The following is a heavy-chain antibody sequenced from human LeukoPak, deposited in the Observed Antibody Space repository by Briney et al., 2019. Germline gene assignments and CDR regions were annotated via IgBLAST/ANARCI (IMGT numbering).Heavy chain of an antibody. CDR3: AGDAGWTFGV. D-gene: IGHD1-14*01. Sequence: GSLRLFCSASGFTFSSYWMRWFRQAPGKGPEWVAIIKQDGSEKYYVDSVKGRFTVSRDNAKNSLYLQMDSLRVDDTAVYYCAGDAGWTFGVWGQGTMVTVSS. V-gene: IGHV3-7*01. CDR2: IKQDGSEK. CDR1: GFTFSSYW. J-gene: IGHJ3*01.